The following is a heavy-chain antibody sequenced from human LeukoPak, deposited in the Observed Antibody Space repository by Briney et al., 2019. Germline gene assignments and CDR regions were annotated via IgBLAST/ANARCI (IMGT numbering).Heavy chain of an antibody. CDR1: GYTFTSYG. CDR2: ISAYNGNT. D-gene: IGHD3-22*01. J-gene: IGHJ3*02. Sequence: ASVKVSCKASGYTFTSYGISWVRQAPGQGLEGMGWISAYNGNTNYAQKLQGRVTMTTDTSTSTAYMELRSLRSDDTAVYYCARDRAELYYYDSSGLSNAFDIWGQGTMVTVSS. V-gene: IGHV1-18*01. CDR3: ARDRAELYYYDSSGLSNAFDI.